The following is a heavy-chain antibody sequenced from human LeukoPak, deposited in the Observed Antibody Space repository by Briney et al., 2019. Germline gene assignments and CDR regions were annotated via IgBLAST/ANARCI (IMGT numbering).Heavy chain of an antibody. CDR1: GGSISSGDYY. J-gene: IGHJ5*02. CDR3: TRPYYYDSSGYYH. V-gene: IGHV4-30-4*01. D-gene: IGHD3-22*01. CDR2: IYYSGST. Sequence: SETLSLTCTVSGGSISSGDYYWSWIRQPPGKGLEWIGYIYYSGSTYYNPSLKSRVTISVDTSKNQFSLKLSSVTAADTAVYYCTRPYYYDSSGYYHWGQGTLVTVSS.